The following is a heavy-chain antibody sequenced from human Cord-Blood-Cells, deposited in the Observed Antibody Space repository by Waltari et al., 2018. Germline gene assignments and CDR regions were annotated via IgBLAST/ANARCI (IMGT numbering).Heavy chain of an antibody. Sequence: HITLKESGPTLVKPTHTLTRTCTFSGLSLSPSGVGVAWIRQTPGKALEWLALIYWDDYRRYSPSVKSRLPITNNASKHEVLLTMPNMDPVYTATDYCAHRRDWNDYFDYCGQGTLVTVSS. J-gene: IGHJ4*02. CDR1: GLSLSPSGVG. CDR3: AHRRDWNDYFDY. CDR2: IYWDDYR. D-gene: IGHD1-1*01. V-gene: IGHV2-5*02.